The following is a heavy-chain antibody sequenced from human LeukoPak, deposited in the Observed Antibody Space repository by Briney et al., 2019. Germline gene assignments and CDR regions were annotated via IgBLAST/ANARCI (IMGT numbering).Heavy chain of an antibody. J-gene: IGHJ5*02. CDR2: INSDGSGT. V-gene: IGHV3-74*01. Sequence: PGGSLRLSCAASGFTFSSYAMNWVRRAPGKGLVWVSRINSDGSGTTYADSVKGRFTISRDNAKNTLYLQMNSLRAEDTAVYYCARAGERYSSSSPYNWFDPWGQGTLVTVSS. D-gene: IGHD6-6*01. CDR1: GFTFSSYA. CDR3: ARAGERYSSSSPYNWFDP.